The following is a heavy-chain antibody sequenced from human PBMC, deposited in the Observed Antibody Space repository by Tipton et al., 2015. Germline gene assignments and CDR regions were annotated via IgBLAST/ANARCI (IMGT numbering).Heavy chain of an antibody. CDR2: IVVGSGNT. CDR3: AATYYDSSGYYYSFDY. J-gene: IGHJ4*02. V-gene: IGHV1-58*01. Sequence: QLVQSGPEVKKPGTSVKVSCKASGFTFTSSAVQWVRQARGQRLEWIGWIVVGSGNTNYAQKFQERVTITRDMSTSTAYMELSSLRSEDTAVYYCAATYYDSSGYYYSFDYWGQGTLVTVSS. D-gene: IGHD3-22*01. CDR1: GFTFTSSA.